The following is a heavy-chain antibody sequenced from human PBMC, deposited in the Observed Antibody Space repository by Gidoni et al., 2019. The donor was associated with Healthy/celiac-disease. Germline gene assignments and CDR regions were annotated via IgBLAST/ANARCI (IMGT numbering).Heavy chain of an antibody. D-gene: IGHD6-19*01. J-gene: IGHJ3*02. V-gene: IGHV4-61*02. CDR2: IYTSGST. Sequence: QVQLQESGPGLVKPSQTLSLTCTVSGGSISSGSYYWSWIRQPAGKGLEWIGRIYTSGSTNYNPSLKSRVTISVDTSKNQFSLKLSSVTAADTAVYYCARVKQWLDWGHAFDIWGQGTMVTVSS. CDR1: GGSISSGSYY. CDR3: ARVKQWLDWGHAFDI.